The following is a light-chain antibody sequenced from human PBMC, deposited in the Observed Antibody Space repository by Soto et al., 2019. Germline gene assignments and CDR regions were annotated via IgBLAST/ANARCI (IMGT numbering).Light chain of an antibody. CDR2: WAS. CDR1: QSVLYSSNNKNY. Sequence: EIVGTQSPDSLAVSLGERATINCKSSQSVLYSSNNKNYLAWYQQKPRQPPKLLINWASTRESGVPDRFSGSGSGTDFTLTISSLQAEAVAVYYFQQYYNTPLTFGGGTTVEIK. CDR3: QQYYNTPLT. V-gene: IGKV4-1*01. J-gene: IGKJ4*01.